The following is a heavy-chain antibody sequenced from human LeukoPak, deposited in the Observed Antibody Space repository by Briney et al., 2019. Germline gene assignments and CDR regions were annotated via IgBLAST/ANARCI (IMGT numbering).Heavy chain of an antibody. CDR3: ARWGGVRATKDNWFDP. CDR1: GYTFTGYY. D-gene: IGHD5-24*01. J-gene: IGHJ5*02. V-gene: IGHV1-2*02. CDR2: INPNSGGT. Sequence: ASVKVSCKASGYTFTGYYMHWVRQAPGQGLEWMGWINPNSGGTNYAQKFQGRVTMTRDTSISTAYMELSRLRSDDTAVYYCARWGGVRATKDNWFDPWGQGTQVTVSS.